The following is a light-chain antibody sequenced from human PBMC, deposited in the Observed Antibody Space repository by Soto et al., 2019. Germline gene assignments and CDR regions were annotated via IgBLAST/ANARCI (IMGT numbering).Light chain of an antibody. CDR1: QSVSSN. CDR2: GAS. J-gene: IGKJ1*01. CDR3: QQYNNWPWT. V-gene: IGKV3-15*01. Sequence: EIVMTQSPATLSVSPGERATLSCRASQSVSSNLAWYQQKPGQAPRLLIYGASTRATGIPARFSGSWSGTEFTLTISSLKSEDFAVYYCQQYNNWPWTFGQGPKVEIK.